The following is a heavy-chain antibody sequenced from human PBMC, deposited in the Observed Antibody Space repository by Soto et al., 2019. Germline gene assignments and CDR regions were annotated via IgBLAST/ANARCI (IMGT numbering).Heavy chain of an antibody. CDR1: GFTFSSYA. J-gene: IGHJ4*02. V-gene: IGHV3-30-3*01. CDR3: ARGGVGSQWLDAIDY. Sequence: QVQLVESGGGVVQPGRSLRLSCAASGFTFSSYAMHWVRQAPGKGLEWVAVISYDGSNKYYADSVKGRFTISRDNSKNTLYLQMNSLRAEDTAVYYCARGGVGSQWLDAIDYWGQGTLVTVSS. D-gene: IGHD6-19*01. CDR2: ISYDGSNK.